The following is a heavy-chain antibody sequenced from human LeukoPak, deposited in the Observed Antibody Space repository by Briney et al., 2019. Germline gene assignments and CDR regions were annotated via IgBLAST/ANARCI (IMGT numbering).Heavy chain of an antibody. V-gene: IGHV3-21*04. D-gene: IGHD5-12*01. J-gene: IGHJ4*02. CDR2: ISDTGRDI. Sequence: SGGSLRLSCACSGFAFESFTMTWVRQAPGKGLEWVSLISDTGRDINYADSVRGRFTISRDNTKNSLFLQMDSLRFEDTAISYCAKGLFSAYDKYLDSWGQGTLVTVSS. CDR3: AKGLFSAYDKYLDS. CDR1: GFAFESFT.